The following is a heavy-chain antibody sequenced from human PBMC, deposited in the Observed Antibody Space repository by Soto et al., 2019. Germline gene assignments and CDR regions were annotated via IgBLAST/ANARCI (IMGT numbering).Heavy chain of an antibody. V-gene: IGHV4-31*03. CDR3: ARVLVLIYYDSSGYPNPNYGMDV. D-gene: IGHD3-22*01. J-gene: IGHJ6*02. CDR1: GGSISSGGYY. Sequence: PSETLSLTCTVSGGSISSGGYYWSWIRQHPGKGLEWIGYIYYSGSTYYNPSLKSRVTISVDTSKNQFSLKLSSVTAADTAVYYCARVLVLIYYDSSGYPNPNYGMDVWGQGTTVTVSS. CDR2: IYYSGST.